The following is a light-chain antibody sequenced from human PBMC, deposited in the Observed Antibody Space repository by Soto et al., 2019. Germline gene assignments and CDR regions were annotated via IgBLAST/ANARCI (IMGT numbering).Light chain of an antibody. J-gene: IGKJ2*01. CDR2: RAS. V-gene: IGKV1-5*03. CDR3: QQYGFFLT. CDR1: HSIDTA. Sequence: DIQMTQSPSTLSASVGDRVTITCRASHSIDTALAWYQQKPGKAPNLLIYRASNLESGVPSRFSGSGSGTEFTLAISSLQPDDFATYYCQQYGFFLTFGQGTKLEIK.